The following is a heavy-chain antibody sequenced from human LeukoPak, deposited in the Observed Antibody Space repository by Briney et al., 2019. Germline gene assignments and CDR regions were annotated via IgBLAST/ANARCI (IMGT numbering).Heavy chain of an antibody. Sequence: GSLRLSCSASGFTFSSYAMHRVRQASGKGLEWVAVILYGGSNKYYADSVKGRFTISRDNSKNTLYLQMNSLRAEDTAVYYCARDRSVVVAATRVGWFDPWGQGTLVTVSS. J-gene: IGHJ5*02. CDR2: ILYGGSNK. V-gene: IGHV3-30-3*01. CDR3: ARDRSVVVAATRVGWFDP. CDR1: GFTFSSYA. D-gene: IGHD2-15*01.